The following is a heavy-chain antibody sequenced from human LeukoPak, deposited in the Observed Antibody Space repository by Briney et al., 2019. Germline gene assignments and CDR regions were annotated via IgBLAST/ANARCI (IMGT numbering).Heavy chain of an antibody. CDR2: VFYDGST. J-gene: IGHJ6*04. CDR3: ASGIAAQAGSFFYYYFIDV. Sequence: SETLSLTCTVSSGSISSHHWTWIRQPPGKGLEYIGYVFYDGSTNYNPSLKSRVTISVDTSNNQFSLKLSSVTPADTAVYYCASGIAAQAGSFFYYYFIDVWAKGTTVTVSS. CDR1: SGSISSHH. D-gene: IGHD6-6*01. V-gene: IGHV4-59*11.